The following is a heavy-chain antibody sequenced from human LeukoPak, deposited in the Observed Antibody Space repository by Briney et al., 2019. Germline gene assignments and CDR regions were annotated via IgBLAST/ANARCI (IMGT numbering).Heavy chain of an antibody. CDR1: GGSISSYY. CDR2: IYYSGST. D-gene: IGHD3-22*01. CDR3: ARLGMYDSSGYNDY. Sequence: SETLSLTCTVSGGSISSYYWSWIRQPPGKGLEWIGYIYYSGSTNHNPSLKSRVTISADTSKNQFSLKLSSVTAADTAVYYCARLGMYDSSGYNDYWGQGTLVTVSS. J-gene: IGHJ4*02. V-gene: IGHV4-59*08.